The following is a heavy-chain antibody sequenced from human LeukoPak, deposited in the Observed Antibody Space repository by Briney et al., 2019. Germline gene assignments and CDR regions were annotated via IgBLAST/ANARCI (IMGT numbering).Heavy chain of an antibody. Sequence: GGSLRLSCAASGFTFSSYWVHWVRQAPGRGLVWVSRINPDGSTTNYADSVKGRFTISRDNAKNSLYLQMNSLRAEDTAVYYCARGGSAFDYWGQGTLVTVSS. CDR1: GFTFSSYW. D-gene: IGHD3-16*01. J-gene: IGHJ4*02. CDR3: ARGGSAFDY. CDR2: INPDGSTT. V-gene: IGHV3-74*01.